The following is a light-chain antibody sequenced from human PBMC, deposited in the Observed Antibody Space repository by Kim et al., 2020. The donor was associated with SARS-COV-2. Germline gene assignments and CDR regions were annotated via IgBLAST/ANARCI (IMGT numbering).Light chain of an antibody. J-gene: IGLJ1*01. CDR2: EIS. CDR1: SSDVGGYNY. V-gene: IGLV2-8*01. Sequence: QSALTQPPSASGSPGQTVTISCSGTSSDVGGYNYVSWYQQHPGKAPNLMIYEISKRPSGVPDRFAGSKSGNTASLTVSGLQAEDEADYYCSSYAALSNCVFGTGTKVTVL. CDR3: SSYAALSNCV.